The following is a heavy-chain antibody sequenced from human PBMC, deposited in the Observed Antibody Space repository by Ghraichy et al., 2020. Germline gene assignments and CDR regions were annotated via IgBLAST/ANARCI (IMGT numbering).Heavy chain of an antibody. Sequence: SETLSLTCAVYGGSFSGYYWSWIRQSPGKGLEWIGEINHSGSTNYNPSLKSRVTISVDTSKNQFSLKVSSVTAADTAVYYCARALSCSDGSCYGWFDPWGQETLVTVSS. CDR3: ARALSCSDGSCYGWFDP. CDR2: INHSGST. CDR1: GGSFSGYY. V-gene: IGHV4-34*01. J-gene: IGHJ5*02. D-gene: IGHD2-15*01.